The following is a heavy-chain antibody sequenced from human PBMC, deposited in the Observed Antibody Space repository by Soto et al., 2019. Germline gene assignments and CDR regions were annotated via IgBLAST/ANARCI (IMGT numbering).Heavy chain of an antibody. CDR3: ARGGMVLVTTKMLY. CDR1: GYTFTSYG. J-gene: IGHJ4*02. CDR2: MSAYNGNT. Sequence: GASVKVSCKASGYTFTSYGISWVRQAPGQGLEWMRWMSAYNGNTNYAQKLQGRVTMTTDTTTSTAYMELSSLRSDDTAVYYCARGGMVLVTTKMLYWGQGALVTVSS. D-gene: IGHD4-17*01. V-gene: IGHV1-18*04.